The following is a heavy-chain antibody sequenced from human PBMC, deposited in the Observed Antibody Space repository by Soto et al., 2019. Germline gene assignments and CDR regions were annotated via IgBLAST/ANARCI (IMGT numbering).Heavy chain of an antibody. J-gene: IGHJ4*02. V-gene: IGHV3-30-3*01. CDR2: ISYDGSNK. CDR3: ASTTTVKYYFDY. D-gene: IGHD4-17*01. Sequence: QVQLVESGGGVVQPGRSLRLSCAASGFTFSSYAMHWVRQAPGKGLEWVAVISYDGSNKYYADSVKGRFTISRDNSKNTLYLQMNSLRAEDTAVYYCASTTTVKYYFDYWGQGTLVTVSS. CDR1: GFTFSSYA.